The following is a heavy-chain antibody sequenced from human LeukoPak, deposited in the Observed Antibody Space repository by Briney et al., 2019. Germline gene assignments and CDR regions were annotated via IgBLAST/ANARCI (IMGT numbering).Heavy chain of an antibody. CDR2: ISGSADNT. Sequence: PGGSLRLSCTDSGFTFSSYAMNWVRQAPGKGLEWVSTISGSADNTYYGDSVKGRFTISRDNSKNTLLLQMNSLRAADTAVYYCAKDSSSSNYYYGMDVWGQGTTVTVSS. CDR1: GFTFSSYA. V-gene: IGHV3-23*01. D-gene: IGHD6-6*01. CDR3: AKDSSSSNYYYGMDV. J-gene: IGHJ6*02.